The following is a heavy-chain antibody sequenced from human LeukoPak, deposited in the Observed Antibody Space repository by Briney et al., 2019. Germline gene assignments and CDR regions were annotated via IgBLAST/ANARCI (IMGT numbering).Heavy chain of an antibody. CDR3: ARGRGDFWIGYYGGYWFDP. Sequence: ATVKVSCKACGYSFTIHDINWVRQATGQGLEWVGWMNPNRGNTRNEQKFKGRVTMPRDTCIRTVYMELSSRRYEDTVVYYCARGRGDFWIGYYGGYWFDPWGQGTLVTVSS. D-gene: IGHD3-3*01. CDR1: GYSFTIHD. J-gene: IGHJ5*02. V-gene: IGHV1-8*01. CDR2: MNPNRGNT.